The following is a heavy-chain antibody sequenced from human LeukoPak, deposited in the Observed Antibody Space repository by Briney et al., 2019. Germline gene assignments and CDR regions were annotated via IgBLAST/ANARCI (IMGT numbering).Heavy chain of an antibody. Sequence: GGSLRLSCAASGFTFSNYWMHWVRQAPGKGLAWVSRINTDGSSTSYADSVKGRSTISRANAKNTLYLQMNSLRVEDTAVYYCARSLLYYYDSSGPENWGQGSLVTVSS. CDR3: ARSLLYYYDSSGPEN. J-gene: IGHJ4*02. D-gene: IGHD3-22*01. V-gene: IGHV3-74*01. CDR1: GFTFSNYW. CDR2: INTDGSST.